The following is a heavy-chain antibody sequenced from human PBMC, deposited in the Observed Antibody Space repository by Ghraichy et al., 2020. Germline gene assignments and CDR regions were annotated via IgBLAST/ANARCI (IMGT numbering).Heavy chain of an antibody. CDR2: IYYSGST. CDR3: ARQMVGGYYVYWYFDL. V-gene: IGHV4-39*01. Sequence: SETLSLTCTVSGGSISSRTYYWGWIRQPPGKGLEWIGSIYYSGSTYYNPSLKSRVTISVDTSKNQFSLKLSSVTAADTAVYYCARQMVGGYYVYWYFDLWGRGTLVTVSS. D-gene: IGHD1-26*01. J-gene: IGHJ2*01. CDR1: GGSISSRTYY.